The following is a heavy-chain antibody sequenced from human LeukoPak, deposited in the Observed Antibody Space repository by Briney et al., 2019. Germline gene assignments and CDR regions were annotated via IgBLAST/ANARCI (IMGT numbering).Heavy chain of an antibody. CDR3: ARPRLGATPFDAFDI. D-gene: IGHD1-26*01. J-gene: IGHJ3*02. Sequence: SETLSLTCTVSGGSISRSSYYWGWIRQSPGKGLEWIGSIYYSGSTYFNPSLKSLVTISVDTSKNQFSLKLSSVPAADTAVYYCARPRLGATPFDAFDIWGQGTMVTVSS. V-gene: IGHV4-39*07. CDR2: IYYSGST. CDR1: GGSISRSSYY.